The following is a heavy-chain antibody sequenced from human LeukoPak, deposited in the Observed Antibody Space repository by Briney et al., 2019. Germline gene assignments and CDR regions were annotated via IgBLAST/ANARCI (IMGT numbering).Heavy chain of an antibody. Sequence: PSETLPLTCTVSGGSISSYHWSWIRQPPGKGLEWIGYISYSGSTNYNPSLKSRVTISVDTSKNQFSLKLSSVTSADTAVYYCAKAAKFYYGSETYYYFDYWGQGILVTVSS. J-gene: IGHJ4*02. D-gene: IGHD3-10*01. V-gene: IGHV4-59*01. CDR1: GGSISSYH. CDR3: AKAAKFYYGSETYYYFDY. CDR2: ISYSGST.